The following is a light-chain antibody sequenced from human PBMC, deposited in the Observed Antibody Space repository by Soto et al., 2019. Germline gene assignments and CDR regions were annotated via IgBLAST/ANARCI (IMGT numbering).Light chain of an antibody. CDR3: QQYDNLPFT. Sequence: DIQMTQSPSSLSASVGDRVTITCQASQDISNEFNWYQQKPGKAPKLLISGASNLETGVPSRFSGSGSGTDFTFTISSLQPADIATYYCQQYDNLPFTFGPGTKVDFK. CDR2: GAS. CDR1: QDISNE. V-gene: IGKV1-33*01. J-gene: IGKJ3*01.